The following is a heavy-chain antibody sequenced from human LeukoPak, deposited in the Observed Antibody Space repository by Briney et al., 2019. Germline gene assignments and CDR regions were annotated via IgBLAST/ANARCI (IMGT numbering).Heavy chain of an antibody. Sequence: GGSLRLSCAASGFTFSSYAMSWVRQAPGKGLEWVSAISGSGGSTYYADSVKGRFTISRDNSKNTLYLQMNSLRAEDTAVYYCAKSPSDSGWVYYGMDVCGKGTTVTVSS. V-gene: IGHV3-23*01. CDR3: AKSPSDSGWVYYGMDV. CDR1: GFTFSSYA. J-gene: IGHJ6*04. D-gene: IGHD6-19*01. CDR2: ISGSGGST.